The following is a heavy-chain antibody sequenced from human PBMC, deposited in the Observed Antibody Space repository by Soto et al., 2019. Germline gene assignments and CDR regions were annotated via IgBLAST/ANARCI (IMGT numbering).Heavy chain of an antibody. CDR1: NYTFINYG. J-gene: IGHJ5*01. D-gene: IGHD2-21*01. V-gene: IGHV1-18*04. Sequence: ASVKVSCKASNYTFINYGIGWVRQAPGHGLEWMGWVSPSYGKTYYAHKFQGRVTMTTDTSTGTVYMELRSLRYDDTAVYFCAREGVPIATLPDNCFDYWGQGTLVTVSS. CDR2: VSPSYGKT. CDR3: AREGVPIATLPDNCFDY.